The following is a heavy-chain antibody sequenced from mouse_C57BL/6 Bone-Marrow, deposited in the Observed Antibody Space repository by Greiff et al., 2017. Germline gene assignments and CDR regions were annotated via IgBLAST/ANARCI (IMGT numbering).Heavy chain of an antibody. CDR3: ARDYYGTLAY. V-gene: IGHV1-55*01. J-gene: IGHJ3*01. CDR1: GYTFTSYW. CDR2: IYPGSGST. D-gene: IGHD1-1*01. Sequence: VQLQQPGTELVKPGASVKLSCKASGYTFTSYWMHWVKQRPGQGLEWIGDIYPGSGSTNYNEKFKSKATLTVDTSSSTAYMQLSSLTSEDSAVYYCARDYYGTLAYWGQGTLVTVSA.